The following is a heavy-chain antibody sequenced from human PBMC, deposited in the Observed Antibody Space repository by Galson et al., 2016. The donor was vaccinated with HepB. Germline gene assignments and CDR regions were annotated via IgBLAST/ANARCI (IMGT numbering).Heavy chain of an antibody. CDR3: ARDSWDIVVVSPAMFTFDI. D-gene: IGHD2-2*01. Sequence: SLRLSCAASGFTFSTYWMNWVRQAPGKGLEWVANIKPDGSEKYYVDSVKGRFTISRDNAKNSLSLQMNSLRVEDTAVYYCARDSWDIVVVSPAMFTFDIWGQGTMVTVS. V-gene: IGHV3-7*01. CDR1: GFTFSTYW. J-gene: IGHJ3*02. CDR2: IKPDGSEK.